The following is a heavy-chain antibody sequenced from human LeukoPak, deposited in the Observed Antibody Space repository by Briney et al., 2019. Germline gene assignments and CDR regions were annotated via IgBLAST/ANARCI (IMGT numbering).Heavy chain of an antibody. CDR3: ARQTYYYGSGPDAFDI. CDR2: IYYSGGT. V-gene: IGHV4-39*01. J-gene: IGHJ3*02. D-gene: IGHD3-10*01. CDR1: GGSISSSSYY. Sequence: SETLSLTCTVSGGSISSSSYYWGWIRQPPGKGLEWIGSIYYSGGTYYNPSLKSRVTISVDTSKNQFSLKLSSVTAADTAVYYCARQTYYYGSGPDAFDIWGQGTMVTVSS.